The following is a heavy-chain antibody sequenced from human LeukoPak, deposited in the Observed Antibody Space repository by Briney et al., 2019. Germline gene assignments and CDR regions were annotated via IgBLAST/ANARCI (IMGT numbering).Heavy chain of an antibody. CDR2: IKQDGSEK. CDR1: GFTFSIYW. J-gene: IGHJ4*02. D-gene: IGHD3-22*01. V-gene: IGHV3-7*01. Sequence: SGGSLRLSCAASGFTFSIYWMSWVRQAPGKGLEWVANIKQDGSEKYYVDSVKGRFTISRDNAKNSLYLQMNSLRAEDTAVYYCARSPPYYYDSSGYYPFDYWGQGTLVTVSS. CDR3: ARSPPYYYDSSGYYPFDY.